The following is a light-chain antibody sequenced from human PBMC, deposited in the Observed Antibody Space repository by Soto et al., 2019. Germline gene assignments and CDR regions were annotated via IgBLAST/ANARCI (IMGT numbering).Light chain of an antibody. Sequence: EIVLTQSPAPLSSFPGDRVTLSCRASQAVNTRLAWYQHKPGQAPRLLIYLASNRAAGVPARFSGSGSGTDFTLTISDVEPEDFAVYYCQQSQSCPRTFGQGTTVDIK. V-gene: IGKV3-11*01. CDR3: QQSQSCPRT. CDR2: LAS. J-gene: IGKJ1*01. CDR1: QAVNTR.